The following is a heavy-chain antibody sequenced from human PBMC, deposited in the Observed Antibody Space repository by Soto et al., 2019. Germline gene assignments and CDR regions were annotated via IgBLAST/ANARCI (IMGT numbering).Heavy chain of an antibody. Sequence: EVQVVESGGGLVQPGGSLSLSCAASGFTFSNYWMTWVRQAPGKGLEWVANIKQDGSEKYYVDSVKGRSTISRDNAKNSVYLHMDSLIVEDTAVYYCARVEGGYYGSGSYGFDYWGQGSLVTVSS. J-gene: IGHJ4*02. D-gene: IGHD3-10*01. CDR3: ARVEGGYYGSGSYGFDY. CDR2: IKQDGSEK. CDR1: GFTFSNYW. V-gene: IGHV3-7*01.